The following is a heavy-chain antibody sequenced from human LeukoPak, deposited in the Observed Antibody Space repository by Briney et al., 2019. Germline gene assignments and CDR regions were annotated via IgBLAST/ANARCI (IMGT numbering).Heavy chain of an antibody. D-gene: IGHD4-23*01. Sequence: GGSLRLSCAASGFTFSSYSMNWVRQAPGKGLEWVSSISSSSSYIYYADSVKGRFTISRDNAKNSLYLQMNSLRAEDTAVYYCARGIIYGGNSQAFDIWGQGTMVTVSS. CDR3: ARGIIYGGNSQAFDI. CDR2: ISSSSSYI. CDR1: GFTFSSYS. V-gene: IGHV3-21*01. J-gene: IGHJ3*02.